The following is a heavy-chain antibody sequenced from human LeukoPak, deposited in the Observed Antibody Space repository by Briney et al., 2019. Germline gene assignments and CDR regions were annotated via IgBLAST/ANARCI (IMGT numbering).Heavy chain of an antibody. Sequence: GASVKVSCKASGYIFINYDINWVRQAPGHGLEWMGWMNPNSGRRVYAQKFQGRVTMTRNSSINTAYMELTSLRSDDRAVYYCARGLRSDYWGQGTLVTGSS. CDR1: GYIFINYD. J-gene: IGHJ4*02. CDR2: MNPNSGRR. V-gene: IGHV1-8*01. CDR3: ARGLRSDY. D-gene: IGHD3-16*02.